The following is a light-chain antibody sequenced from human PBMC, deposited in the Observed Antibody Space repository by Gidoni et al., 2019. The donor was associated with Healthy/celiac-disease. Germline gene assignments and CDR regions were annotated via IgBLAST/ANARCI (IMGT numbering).Light chain of an antibody. CDR1: SSDVGGYNY. V-gene: IGLV2-8*01. Sequence: QSALTQPPSASGSPGQSVTISCTGTSSDVGGYNYVPWYQQHPGKAPKLLIYKVSKRPSGVPDRFSGSKSGSTASLTVSGLQAEDEADYYCSSYAGSRIGGGTKLTVL. J-gene: IGLJ2*01. CDR2: KVS. CDR3: SSYAGSR.